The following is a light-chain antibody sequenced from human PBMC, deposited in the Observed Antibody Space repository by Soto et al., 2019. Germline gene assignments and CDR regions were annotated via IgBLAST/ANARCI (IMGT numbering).Light chain of an antibody. V-gene: IGLV2-8*01. Sequence: LTQPPSASGSPGQSVTISCTGTSNDVGGYNYVSWYQQHPGKAPKLMIYEVNKRPSGVPDRFSGSKSGNTASLTVSGLQAEDEADYYCSSFAVSTSFLFGNGTKVAGL. CDR2: EVN. CDR3: SSFAVSTSFL. J-gene: IGLJ1*01. CDR1: SNDVGGYNY.